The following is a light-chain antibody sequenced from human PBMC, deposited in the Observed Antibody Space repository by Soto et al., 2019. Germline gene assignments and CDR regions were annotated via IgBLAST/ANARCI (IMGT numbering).Light chain of an antibody. CDR3: QTYDSWPL. CDR1: QSVSSAN. V-gene: IGKV3-15*01. J-gene: IGKJ5*01. Sequence: EIVLTQSPGTLSLSPGERATLSCRASQSVSSANFAWYQQKPGQAPRVVVYGASTRATGIPARFSGSGSGTEFTLTISGLQSEDFAVYYCQTYDSWPLFGQGTRLEIK. CDR2: GAS.